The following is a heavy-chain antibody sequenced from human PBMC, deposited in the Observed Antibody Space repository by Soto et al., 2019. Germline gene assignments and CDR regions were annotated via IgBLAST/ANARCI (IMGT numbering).Heavy chain of an antibody. J-gene: IGHJ5*02. Sequence: QVQLVQSGAEVKKPGSSVKVSCKTSGGTFGSYAISWVRQAPGQGLEWMGGIIPIFSTPNYAQKFQGRVTITADESTSTADLEASSRRSEDPAVYYCARPIQYYFDTSAQSAWFDPWGQGTLVTVSS. CDR2: IIPIFSTP. V-gene: IGHV1-69*12. CDR3: ARPIQYYFDTSAQSAWFDP. CDR1: GGTFGSYA. D-gene: IGHD3-22*01.